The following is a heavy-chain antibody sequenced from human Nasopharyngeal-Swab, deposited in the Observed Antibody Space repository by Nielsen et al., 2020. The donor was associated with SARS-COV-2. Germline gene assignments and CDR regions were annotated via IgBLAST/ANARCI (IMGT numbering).Heavy chain of an antibody. CDR3: ARRDTAMGLTDY. CDR2: ISSSSSTI. D-gene: IGHD5-18*01. Sequence: WIRQPPGKGLEWVSYISSSSSTIYYADSVKGRFTISRDNAKNSLYLQTNSLRDEDTAVYYCARRDTAMGLTDYWGQGTLVTVSS. J-gene: IGHJ4*02. V-gene: IGHV3-48*02.